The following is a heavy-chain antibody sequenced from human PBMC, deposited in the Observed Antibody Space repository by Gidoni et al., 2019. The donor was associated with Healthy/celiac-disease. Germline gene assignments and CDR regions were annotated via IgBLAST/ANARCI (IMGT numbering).Heavy chain of an antibody. J-gene: IGHJ2*01. CDR1: GGSISSGSYY. CDR3: ARDTSSPTPTVGEAAEYFDL. Sequence: QVQLQESGPGLVKPSQTLSLTCTVSGGSISSGSYYWSWIRQPAGKGLEWIGRIYTSGRTNYNPALKSRVTISVDTSKNQFSLKLSSVTAADTAVYYCARDTSSPTPTVGEAAEYFDLWGRGTLVTVS. D-gene: IGHD3-16*01. CDR2: IYTSGRT. V-gene: IGHV4-61*02.